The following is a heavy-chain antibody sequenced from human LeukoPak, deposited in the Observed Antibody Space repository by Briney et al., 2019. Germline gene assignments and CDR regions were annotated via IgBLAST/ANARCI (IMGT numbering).Heavy chain of an antibody. D-gene: IGHD3-22*01. J-gene: IGHJ4*02. CDR2: IYTSGST. Sequence: PSETLSLTCAVSGGSISSYYWSWIRQPAGKGLEWIGRIYTSGSTNYNPSLKSRVTMSVDTSKNQFSLKLSSVTAADTALYYCARLIRDSSGFYYFDLWGQGTLVTVSS. V-gene: IGHV4-4*07. CDR3: ARLIRDSSGFYYFDL. CDR1: GGSISSYY.